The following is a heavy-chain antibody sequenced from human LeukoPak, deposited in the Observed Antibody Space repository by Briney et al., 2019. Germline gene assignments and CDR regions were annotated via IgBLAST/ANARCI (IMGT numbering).Heavy chain of an antibody. D-gene: IGHD6-19*01. Sequence: PGGSLRLSCAASGFTFSSYSMNWVRQAPGKGLEWVSSVSSSSSYIYYADSVKGRFTISRDNAKNSVCLQMDSLRAEDTAVYYCARQTYSSGCFDYWGQGTLVTVSS. V-gene: IGHV3-21*06. CDR2: VSSSSSYI. J-gene: IGHJ4*03. CDR3: ARQTYSSGCFDY. CDR1: GFTFSSYS.